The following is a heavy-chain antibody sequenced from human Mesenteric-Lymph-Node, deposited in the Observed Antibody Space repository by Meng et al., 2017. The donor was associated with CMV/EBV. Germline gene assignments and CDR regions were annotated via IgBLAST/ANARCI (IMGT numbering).Heavy chain of an antibody. V-gene: IGHV3-23*01. Sequence: ASGFTFSRSAMSWVRQAPGKGLEWVSTISESGGSTYYADSVKGRFTISRDNSKNTLYLQMDSLRAEDTAVYYCAKDGCTNGVCYMDYWGQGTLVTVSS. CDR1: GFTFSRSA. CDR2: ISESGGST. J-gene: IGHJ4*02. CDR3: AKDGCTNGVCYMDY. D-gene: IGHD2-8*01.